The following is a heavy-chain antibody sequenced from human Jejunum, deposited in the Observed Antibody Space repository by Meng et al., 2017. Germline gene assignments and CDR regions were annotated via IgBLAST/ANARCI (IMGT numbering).Heavy chain of an antibody. Sequence: LALTCTISCRSIGCSSSGLGFTSQPPVKGLEWIGIIYSSVGSNYNQYLKRRVTISIDTSKNQFSLKLSSVTAADTAVYSCASYAATVTTLGVVWFDPWGQGTLVTVSS. CDR2: IYSSVGS. CDR1: CRSIGCSSSG. CDR3: ASYAATVTTLGVVWFDP. J-gene: IGHJ5*02. V-gene: IGHV4-39*07. D-gene: IGHD4-17*01.